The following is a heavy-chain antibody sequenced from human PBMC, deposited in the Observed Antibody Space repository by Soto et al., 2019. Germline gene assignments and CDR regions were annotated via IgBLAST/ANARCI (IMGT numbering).Heavy chain of an antibody. D-gene: IGHD4-4*01. CDR1: GGTFSSYA. J-gene: IGHJ6*02. V-gene: IGHV1-69*13. Sequence: SVKVSCKASGGTFSSYAISWVRQAPGQGLEWMGGIIPIFGTANYAQKFQGRVTITADESTSTAYMELSSLRSEDTAVYYCARDQDSNYGYYYYGMDVWGQGTTVTVSS. CDR2: IIPIFGTA. CDR3: ARDQDSNYGYYYYGMDV.